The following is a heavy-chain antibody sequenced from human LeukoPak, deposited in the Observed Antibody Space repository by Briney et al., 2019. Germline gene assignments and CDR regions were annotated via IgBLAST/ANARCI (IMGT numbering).Heavy chain of an antibody. J-gene: IGHJ4*02. Sequence: GGSLRLSCAASGFTFSSYSMNWVRQAPGKGLEWVSSISSSSSYIYYADSVKGRFTISRDNAKNSLYLQMNSLRAEDTAVYYCAREMDYYDSSGYHPFDYWGQGTLVTVSS. D-gene: IGHD3-22*01. CDR3: AREMDYYDSSGYHPFDY. CDR1: GFTFSSYS. V-gene: IGHV3-21*01. CDR2: ISSSSSYI.